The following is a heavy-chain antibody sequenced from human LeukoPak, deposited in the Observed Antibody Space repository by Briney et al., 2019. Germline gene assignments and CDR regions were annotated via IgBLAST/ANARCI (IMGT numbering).Heavy chain of an antibody. Sequence: SETLSLTCAVYGGSFSGYYWSWIRQPPGKGLDWIGEINHSGSTNYNPSLKSRVTISVDTSKDQFSLKLSSVTAADTAVYYCARHRSGYGYYYYYMDVWGKGTTVTISS. J-gene: IGHJ6*03. CDR2: INHSGST. D-gene: IGHD5-12*01. CDR1: GGSFSGYY. CDR3: ARHRSGYGYYYYYMDV. V-gene: IGHV4-34*01.